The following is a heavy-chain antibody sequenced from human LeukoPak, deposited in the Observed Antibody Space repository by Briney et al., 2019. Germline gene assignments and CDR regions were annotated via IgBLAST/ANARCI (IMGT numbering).Heavy chain of an antibody. CDR1: GDSVTSYY. D-gene: IGHD3-22*01. Sequence: SETLSLTCTVSGDSVTSYYWSWIRQPPGKGLEWIGYMYKSESTNFNPSLKSRVTISIDTSKNQLSLKLSSATAADTAMYYCARDQRYDSSGSVYYYYGMDVWGQGTAVTVSS. CDR3: ARDQRYDSSGSVYYYYGMDV. CDR2: MYKSEST. V-gene: IGHV4-59*02. J-gene: IGHJ6*02.